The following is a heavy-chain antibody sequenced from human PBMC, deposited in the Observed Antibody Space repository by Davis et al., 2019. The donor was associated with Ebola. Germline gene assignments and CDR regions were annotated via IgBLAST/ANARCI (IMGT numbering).Heavy chain of an antibody. CDR2: INHSGST. CDR3: ASLYLTGAY. CDR1: GGSFSGYY. V-gene: IGHV4-34*01. Sequence: MPSETLSLTCAVYGGSFSGYYWSWIRQPPGKGLEWIGEINHSGSTNYNPSLKSRVTISVDTSKNQFSLKLSSVTAADTAVYYCASLYLTGAYWGQGTLVTVSS. J-gene: IGHJ4*02. D-gene: IGHD3-9*01.